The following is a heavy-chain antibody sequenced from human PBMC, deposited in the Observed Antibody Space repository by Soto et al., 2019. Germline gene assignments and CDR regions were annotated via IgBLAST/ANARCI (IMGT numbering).Heavy chain of an antibody. D-gene: IGHD2-8*01. CDR2: ISNGGATV. V-gene: IGHV3-11*01. CDR1: GFTFSDYY. CDR3: ARFFLGVGEAFDI. J-gene: IGHJ3*02. Sequence: QVQLVESGGGLVKPGGSLRLSCAASGFTFSDYYMVWVRQAPGKGLEWISYISNGGATVYYADSVKGRFTISRDNGKNSLFLQMTSLTAEDTAVYYCARFFLGVGEAFDIWGRGTKVTVS.